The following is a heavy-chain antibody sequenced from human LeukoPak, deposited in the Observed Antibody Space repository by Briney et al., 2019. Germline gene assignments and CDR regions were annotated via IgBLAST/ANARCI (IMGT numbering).Heavy chain of an antibody. V-gene: IGHV1-24*01. D-gene: IGHD2-21*02. CDR1: GYTLTELS. Sequence: GASVKVSCKVSGYTLTELSMHWVRQAPGEGLEWMGGFDPEDGETIYAQKFQGRVTMTEDTSTDTAYMELSSLRSEDTAVYYCATAEVVGLVVGTVIQAYGIDLWGQGTTVTVSS. J-gene: IGHJ6*02. CDR3: ATAEVVGLVVGTVIQAYGIDL. CDR2: FDPEDGET.